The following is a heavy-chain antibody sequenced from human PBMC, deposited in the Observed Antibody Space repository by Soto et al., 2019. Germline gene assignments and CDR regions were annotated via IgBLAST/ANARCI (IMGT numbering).Heavy chain of an antibody. D-gene: IGHD4-17*01. CDR3: AGGDYGDSIDF. J-gene: IGHJ4*02. CDR1: GFTFDNYG. V-gene: IGHV3-33*01. Sequence: GGSLRLSCAASGFTFDNYGMLWVRQAPGKGLEWVALISYDDSYRYYTNSVRGRFTISRDNSKNMVFLHMNSLQGDDTAVCYCAGGDYGDSIDFWGQGTLVTVSS. CDR2: ISYDDSYR.